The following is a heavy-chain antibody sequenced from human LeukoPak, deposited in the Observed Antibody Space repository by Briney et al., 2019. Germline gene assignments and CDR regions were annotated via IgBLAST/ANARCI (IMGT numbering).Heavy chain of an antibody. V-gene: IGHV4-59*01. CDR3: ARDRTIIAAAGSGSYYYGMDV. D-gene: IGHD6-13*01. CDR1: GASISSYY. J-gene: IGHJ6*02. CDR2: IYYSGST. Sequence: SETLSLTCTVSGASISSYYWSWIRQPPGKGLEWIGYIYYSGSTNYNPSLKSRVTISVDTSKNQFSLKLSSVTAADTAVYYCARDRTIIAAAGSGSYYYGMDVWGQGTTVTVSS.